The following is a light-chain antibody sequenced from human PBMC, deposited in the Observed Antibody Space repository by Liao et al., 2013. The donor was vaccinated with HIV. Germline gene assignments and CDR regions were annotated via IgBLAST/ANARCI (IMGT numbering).Light chain of an antibody. J-gene: IGLJ2*01. CDR1: KLGNKY. V-gene: IGLV3-25*03. CDR2: QDT. CDR3: QTADSSGTYVV. Sequence: SYELTQPPSVSVSPGQTASITCSGDKLGNKYACWYQQKPGQSPVLVVYQDTKRPSGIPDRFSGSSSGTTVTLTISGVQAEDEADYYCQTADSSGTYVVFGGGTKLTVL.